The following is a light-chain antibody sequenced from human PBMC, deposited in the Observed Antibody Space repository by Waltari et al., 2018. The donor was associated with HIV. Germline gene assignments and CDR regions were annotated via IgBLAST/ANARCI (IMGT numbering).Light chain of an antibody. CDR2: DVS. V-gene: IGLV2-14*03. Sequence: HYALTLPASVSGSPGQSITISCTGTRRDLGAYNYVSWYQRHPGKAPKLIIYDVSNRPSGVSNRFSGSKSGNRASLTISGLQAEDEADYYCSSYTSSSTRVFGGGTTVTVL. CDR3: SSYTSSSTRV. CDR1: RRDLGAYNY. J-gene: IGLJ3*02.